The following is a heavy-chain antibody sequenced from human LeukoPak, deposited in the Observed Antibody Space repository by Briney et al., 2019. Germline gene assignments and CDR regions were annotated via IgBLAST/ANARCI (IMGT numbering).Heavy chain of an antibody. CDR1: GASISTNY. D-gene: IGHD3-22*01. CDR3: ARGSFDSSGYYVFDY. Sequence: SETLSLTCSVSGASISTNYWSWIRQPAGKGLEWIGRIYNSGNTNYSPSLESRVTMSADTSKNHFSLRLTSVTAADTVVYYCARGSFDSSGYYVFDYWGQGRLVTVSS. CDR2: IYNSGNT. V-gene: IGHV4-4*07. J-gene: IGHJ4*02.